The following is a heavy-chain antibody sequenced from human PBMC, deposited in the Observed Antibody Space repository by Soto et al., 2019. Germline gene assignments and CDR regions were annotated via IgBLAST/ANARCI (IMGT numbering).Heavy chain of an antibody. Sequence: QVTLKESGPVLVKPTETLTLRCTVSGLSITDSEMGVSWIRQPPGQPLEWLAHIDSSGEKCYRTFLKSRLHIPKDHAQGQIIPTMPQIDPAQTATSLLAPRHLAGGISPRFDPTGQGIPVT. V-gene: IGHV2-26*01. D-gene: IGHD6-25*01. J-gene: IGHJ5*01. CDR3: APRHLAGGISPRFDP. CDR2: IDSSGEK. CDR1: GLSITDSEMG.